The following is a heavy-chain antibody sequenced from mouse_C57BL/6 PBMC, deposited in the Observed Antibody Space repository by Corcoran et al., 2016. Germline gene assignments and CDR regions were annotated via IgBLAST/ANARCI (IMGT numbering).Heavy chain of an antibody. Sequence: QIQLVQSGPELKKPGETVKISCKASGYTFTTYGMSWVKQAPGKGLKWMGWINTYSGVPTYADDFKGRFAFSLETSASTAYLQINNLKNEDTATYFCASGSSYPHYFDYWGQGTTLTVSS. CDR2: INTYSGVP. D-gene: IGHD1-1*01. V-gene: IGHV9-3*01. CDR3: ASGSSYPHYFDY. CDR1: GYTFTTYG. J-gene: IGHJ2*01.